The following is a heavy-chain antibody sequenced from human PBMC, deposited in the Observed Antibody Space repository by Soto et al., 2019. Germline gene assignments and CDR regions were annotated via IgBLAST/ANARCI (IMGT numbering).Heavy chain of an antibody. J-gene: IGHJ4*02. Sequence: SETLSLTCSVSGGSISSSDHYWGWIRQPPGKGLEWIGSIYYSGSTYYYPSFVSRVTISVDTSKNQFSLKLSSVTAADTAVYYCARLANYDSRQTDYWGQGTLVTVSS. CDR2: IYYSGST. D-gene: IGHD3-22*01. V-gene: IGHV4-39*01. CDR1: GGSISSSDHY. CDR3: ARLANYDSRQTDY.